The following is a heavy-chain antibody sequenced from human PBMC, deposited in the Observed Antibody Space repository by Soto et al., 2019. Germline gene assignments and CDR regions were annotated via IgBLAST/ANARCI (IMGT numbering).Heavy chain of an antibody. CDR3: AKDPTPYSGSPFDY. V-gene: IGHV3-21*01. D-gene: IGHD1-26*01. CDR1: GFTFSSYS. J-gene: IGHJ4*02. CDR2: ISSSSSYI. Sequence: PGGSLRLSCAASGFTFSSYSMNWVRQAPGKGLEWVSSISSSSSYIYYADSVKGRFTISRDNSKNTLYLQMNSLRAEDTAVYYCAKDPTPYSGSPFDYWGQGTLVTVSS.